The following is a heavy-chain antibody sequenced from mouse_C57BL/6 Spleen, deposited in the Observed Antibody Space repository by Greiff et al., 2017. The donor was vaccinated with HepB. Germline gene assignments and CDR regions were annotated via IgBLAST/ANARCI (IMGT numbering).Heavy chain of an antibody. CDR3: ARDRRPLAFAY. CDR1: GFTFSSYA. V-gene: IGHV5-4*01. CDR2: ISDGGSYT. D-gene: IGHD1-1*01. Sequence: EVKLVESGGGLVKPGGSLKLSCAASGFTFSSYAMSWVRQTPEKRLEWVATISDGGSYTYYPDNVKGRFTISRDNAKINLYLQMSHLKSEDTAMYYCARDRRPLAFAYWGQGTLVTVSA. J-gene: IGHJ3*01.